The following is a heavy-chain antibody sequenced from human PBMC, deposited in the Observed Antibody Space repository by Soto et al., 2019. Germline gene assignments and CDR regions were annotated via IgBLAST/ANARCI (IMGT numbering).Heavy chain of an antibody. CDR3: AREGGPPYYDSSGYREYVH. V-gene: IGHV1-8*01. J-gene: IGHJ4*02. CDR2: MNPNSGNT. D-gene: IGHD3-22*01. Sequence: GASVKVSCKASGYTFTSYDINWVRQATGQGLEWMGWMNPNSGNTGYAQKFQGRVTMTRNTSISTAYMELSSLRSEDTAVYYCAREGGPPYYDSSGYREYVHWGQGTLVTVSS. CDR1: GYTFTSYD.